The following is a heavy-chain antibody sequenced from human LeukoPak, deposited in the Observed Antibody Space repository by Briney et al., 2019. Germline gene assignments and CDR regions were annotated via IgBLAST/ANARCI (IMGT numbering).Heavy chain of an antibody. Sequence: SETLSLTCAVYGGSFSGYYWSWIRQPPGKGLEWMGEINHSGSTNYNPSLKSRVTISVDTSNTQSSLKLSSVTAADTAVYSCARGPTFYDFWRGYYTAPRSWFDPWGQGTLVTVSS. CDR2: INHSGST. D-gene: IGHD3-3*01. V-gene: IGHV4-34*01. CDR3: ARGPTFYDFWRGYYTAPRSWFDP. CDR1: GGSFSGYY. J-gene: IGHJ5*02.